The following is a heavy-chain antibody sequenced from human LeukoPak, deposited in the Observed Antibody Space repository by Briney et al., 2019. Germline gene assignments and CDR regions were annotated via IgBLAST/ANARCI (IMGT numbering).Heavy chain of an antibody. J-gene: IGHJ4*02. V-gene: IGHV3-23*01. CDR3: ASRGIAVAGRETNNDY. D-gene: IGHD6-19*01. Sequence: GGSLRLSCAASGFTFSTYGMNWVRQAPGKGLEWVSAISSSGDSTYYADSVKGRFTIPRDNSKNTLYLQMNSLRAEDTAVYYCASRGIAVAGRETNNDYWGQGTLVTVSS. CDR2: ISSSGDST. CDR1: GFTFSTYG.